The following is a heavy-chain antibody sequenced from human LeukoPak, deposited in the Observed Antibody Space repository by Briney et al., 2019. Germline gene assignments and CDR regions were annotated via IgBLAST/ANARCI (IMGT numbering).Heavy chain of an antibody. CDR2: ISSSSTYI. J-gene: IGHJ3*02. Sequence: GGSLDFSWAAPGFSFSNVTMNWFRQAPGKGLDGASSISSSSTYIYYADSLEGRFTISRDNVRNSLYLQMNSLRAEDTAVYYCAGDYEGNLAFDIWGQGTMVTVSS. CDR3: AGDYEGNLAFDI. V-gene: IGHV3-21*01. CDR1: GFSFSNVT. D-gene: IGHD4-23*01.